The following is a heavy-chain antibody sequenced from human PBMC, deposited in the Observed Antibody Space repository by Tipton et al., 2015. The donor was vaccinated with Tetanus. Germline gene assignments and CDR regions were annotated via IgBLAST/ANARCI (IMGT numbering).Heavy chain of an antibody. J-gene: IGHJ5*02. Sequence: QLVQSGAEVKKPGASVKVSCKASGYTFTSYGISWVRQAPGQGLEWMGWISAYNGNTNYAQKLQGRVTMTTDTSTSTAYMELRSLRSDDTAVYYCARASSYYYDSSGYENWFDPWGQGTLVTVSS. D-gene: IGHD3-22*01. CDR3: ARASSYYYDSSGYENWFDP. V-gene: IGHV1-18*01. CDR1: GYTFTSYG. CDR2: ISAYNGNT.